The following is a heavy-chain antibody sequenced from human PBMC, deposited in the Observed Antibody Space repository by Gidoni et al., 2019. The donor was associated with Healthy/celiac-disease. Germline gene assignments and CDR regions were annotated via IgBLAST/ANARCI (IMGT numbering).Heavy chain of an antibody. CDR3: ARDRGYYDSSGRYYFDY. D-gene: IGHD3-22*01. CDR2: IYYSGST. V-gene: IGHV4-39*07. CDR1: GGSISSSSYY. Sequence: QLQLQESAPGLVKPSETLSLTRTVSGGSISSSSYYWGWIRQPPGKGLEWIGSIYYSGSTYYNPSLKSRVTISVDTSKNQFSLKLSSVTAADTAVYYCARDRGYYDSSGRYYFDYWGQGTLVTVSS. J-gene: IGHJ4*02.